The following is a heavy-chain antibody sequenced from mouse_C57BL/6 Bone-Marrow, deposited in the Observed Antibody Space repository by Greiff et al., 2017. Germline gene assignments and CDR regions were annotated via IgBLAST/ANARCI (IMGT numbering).Heavy chain of an antibody. V-gene: IGHV14-4*01. Sequence: EVKLQESGAELVRPGASVKLSCTASGFNIKDDYMHWVKQRPEQGLEWIGWIDPANGDTEYASKFQGKATITADTSSNTAYLQLSSLTSEDTAVYYCTTSPTTAFDYWGQGTTLTVSS. D-gene: IGHD1-2*01. CDR3: TTSPTTAFDY. CDR1: GFNIKDDY. J-gene: IGHJ2*01. CDR2: IDPANGDT.